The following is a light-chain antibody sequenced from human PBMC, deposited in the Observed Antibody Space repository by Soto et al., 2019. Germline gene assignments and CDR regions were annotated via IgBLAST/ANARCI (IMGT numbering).Light chain of an antibody. CDR3: CSYAGSSTFVV. Sequence: QSALTQPASVSGSHGQSITISCTGTSIDVGSYNLVSWYQQHPGKAPKLMIYEGSKRPSGVSNRFSGSKSGNTASLTISGLQAEDEADYYCCSYAGSSTFVVFGGGTKLTVL. CDR2: EGS. CDR1: SIDVGSYNL. J-gene: IGLJ2*01. V-gene: IGLV2-23*03.